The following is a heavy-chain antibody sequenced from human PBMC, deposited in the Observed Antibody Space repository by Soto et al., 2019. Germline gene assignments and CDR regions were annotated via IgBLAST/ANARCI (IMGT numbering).Heavy chain of an antibody. J-gene: IGHJ5*02. V-gene: IGHV4-4*02. CDR2: IYHSGST. CDR1: GGSISSSNW. Sequence: QVQLQESGPGLVKPSGTLSLTCAVSGGSISSSNWWSWVRQPPGKGLEWIGEIYHSGSTNYNPSLKSRVPISVDKSKNQFSLKLSSVPAADTAVYYCAREPWSGSYSLSLDWFDPWGQGTLVTVSS. D-gene: IGHD1-26*01. CDR3: AREPWSGSYSLSLDWFDP.